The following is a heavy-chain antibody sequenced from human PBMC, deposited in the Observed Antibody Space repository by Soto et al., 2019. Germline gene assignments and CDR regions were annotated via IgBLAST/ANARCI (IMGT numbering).Heavy chain of an antibody. Sequence: EVQLLESGGGLVQPGGSLRLSCAASGFTFSSYAMSWVRQAPGKGLEWVSAISGSGGSTYYADSVKGRFTISRDNSKNTLYLQMNSLRAEDTAVYYCAKGPGVWLQPLWSYFDYWGQGTLVTVSS. V-gene: IGHV3-23*01. J-gene: IGHJ4*02. D-gene: IGHD5-12*01. CDR2: ISGSGGST. CDR3: AKGPGVWLQPLWSYFDY. CDR1: GFTFSSYA.